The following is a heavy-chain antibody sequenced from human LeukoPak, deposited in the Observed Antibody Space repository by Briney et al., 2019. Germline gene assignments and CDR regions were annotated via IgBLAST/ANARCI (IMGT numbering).Heavy chain of an antibody. CDR2: TYYRSKWNN. CDR1: RDSVSSNSAA. V-gene: IGHV6-1*01. CDR3: ARGYGYYFDY. J-gene: IGHJ4*02. Sequence: QTLSLTCAISRDSVSSNSAAWNWIRQSPSRGREWLGRTYYRSKWNNDYAVSVKSRITINPDTSENLFSLQLNSVTPEDTAVYYCARGYGYYFDYWGQGTLVTVSS. D-gene: IGHD5-18*01.